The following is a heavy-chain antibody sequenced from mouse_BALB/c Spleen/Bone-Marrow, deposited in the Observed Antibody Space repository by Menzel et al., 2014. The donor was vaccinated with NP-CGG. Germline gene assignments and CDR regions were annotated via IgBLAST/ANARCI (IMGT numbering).Heavy chain of an antibody. CDR2: IWSGGST. CDR1: GFSLTSYG. D-gene: IGHD2-4*01. CDR3: ARGLYYDYEFAY. J-gene: IGHJ3*01. V-gene: IGHV2-2*02. Sequence: QVQLQQPGPGLVQPSQSLSITCTVSGFSLTSYGVHWVRQSPGKGLEWLGVIWSGGSTDYNAAFISRLSISKDNSKSQVFFKMNSLQANDTDIYYCARGLYYDYEFAYWGQGTLVTVSA.